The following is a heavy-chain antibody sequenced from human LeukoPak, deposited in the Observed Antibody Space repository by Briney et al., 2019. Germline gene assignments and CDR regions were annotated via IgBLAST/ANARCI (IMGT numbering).Heavy chain of an antibody. J-gene: IGHJ4*02. CDR2: ISGSGGST. CDR3: AKDLNSGDSSSWQRVPDY. Sequence: GGSLRLSCSASGFTFSSYAMSWVRQAPGKGLEWVSAISGSGGSTYYADSVKGRFTISRDNSKNTLYLQMNSLRAEDTAVYYCAKDLNSGDSSSWQRVPDYWGQGTLVTVSS. V-gene: IGHV3-23*01. CDR1: GFTFSSYA. D-gene: IGHD6-13*01.